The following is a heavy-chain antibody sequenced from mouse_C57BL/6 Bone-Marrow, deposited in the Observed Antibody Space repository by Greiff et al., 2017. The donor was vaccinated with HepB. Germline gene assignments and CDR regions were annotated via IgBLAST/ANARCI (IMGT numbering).Heavy chain of an antibody. CDR2: IYPRSGNT. J-gene: IGHJ3*01. CDR3: AGRFSGLAY. CDR1: GYTFTSYG. Sequence: VQLQQSGAELARPGASVKLSCKASGYTFTSYGISWVKQRTGQGLEWIGEIYPRSGNTYYNEKFKGKATLTADKSSSTAYMELRSLTSEDSAVYFCAGRFSGLAYWGQGTLVTVSA. V-gene: IGHV1-81*01.